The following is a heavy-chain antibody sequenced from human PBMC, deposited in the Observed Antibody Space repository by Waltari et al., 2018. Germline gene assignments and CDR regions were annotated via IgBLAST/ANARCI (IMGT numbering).Heavy chain of an antibody. CDR3: ARARLGTSDAFDI. Sequence: QVQLVQSGAEVKKPGASVKVSCKASAYTFSVYYMHWVRQAHRQGLEWMGWINPNSGGTNYAQKFQGRVTMTRDTSISTAYMELSRLRSDDTAVYYCARARLGTSDAFDIWGQGTMVTVSS. CDR2: INPNSGGT. V-gene: IGHV1-2*02. D-gene: IGHD1-26*01. J-gene: IGHJ3*02. CDR1: AYTFSVYY.